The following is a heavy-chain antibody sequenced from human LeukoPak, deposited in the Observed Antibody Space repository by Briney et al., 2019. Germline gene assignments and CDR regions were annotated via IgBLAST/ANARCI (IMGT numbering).Heavy chain of an antibody. V-gene: IGHV3-23*01. CDR3: ARAKYDYGDPVGWFDP. CDR1: GFTFSSYA. CDR2: ILGSGGNT. J-gene: IGHJ5*02. D-gene: IGHD4-17*01. Sequence: GGSLRLSCAASGFTFSSYAMAWVRQAPGKGLEWVSHILGSGGNTYYADSVRGRFTISRDNSKNTLYLKMNSLRAEDTAVYFCARAKYDYGDPVGWFDPWGQGTLVTVSS.